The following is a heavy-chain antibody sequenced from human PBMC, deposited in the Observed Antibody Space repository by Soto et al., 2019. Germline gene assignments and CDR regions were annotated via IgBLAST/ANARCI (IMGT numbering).Heavy chain of an antibody. J-gene: IGHJ6*02. V-gene: IGHV3-7*03. Sequence: AGESLKISCAVSGFTFSNYWMTWVRQAPGKGLEWVANIKQDGSENSYVGSVKGRFTISRDNANNSLYLQMNNLRAEDAAVYYCARERGSKRMDIWGQGTTVTGSS. CDR3: ARERGSKRMDI. CDR1: GFTFSNYW. D-gene: IGHD2-15*01. CDR2: IKQDGSEN.